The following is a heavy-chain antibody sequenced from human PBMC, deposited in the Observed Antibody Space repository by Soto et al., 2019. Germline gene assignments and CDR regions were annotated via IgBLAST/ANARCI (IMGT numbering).Heavy chain of an antibody. V-gene: IGHV3-74*03. Sequence: GGSLRLSCAASGFTFSSYAMSWVRQAPGKGLEWVSRIDTDGSSTTYADSVKGRFTISRDNAKNTLYLQMNSLRAEDTAVYYCARAYSSSWYYFDYWGQGTLVTVSS. CDR1: GFTFSSYA. CDR2: IDTDGSST. J-gene: IGHJ4*02. CDR3: ARAYSSSWYYFDY. D-gene: IGHD6-13*01.